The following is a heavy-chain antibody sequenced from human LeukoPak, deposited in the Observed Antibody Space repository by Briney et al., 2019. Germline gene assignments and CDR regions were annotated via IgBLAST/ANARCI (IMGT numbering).Heavy chain of an antibody. V-gene: IGHV3-23*01. CDR3: ARGLTLTTFDY. J-gene: IGHJ4*02. CDR1: GFTFSSYT. Sequence: GGSLRLSCAASGFTFSSYTMTCVRHAPGKGLEWVSTISSGGGSTYYADSVKGRFTISRDNSKDTLYLQMDSLRAEDTAIYYCARGLTLTTFDYWGQGTLVTVSS. CDR2: ISSGGGST. D-gene: IGHD4-11*01.